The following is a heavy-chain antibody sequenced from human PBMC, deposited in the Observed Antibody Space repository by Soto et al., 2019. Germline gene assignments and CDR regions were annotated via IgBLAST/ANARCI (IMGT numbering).Heavy chain of an antibody. D-gene: IGHD1-1*01. Sequence: EVQLLESGGKLVQPGGSLTLSCAASGFTFSTYAMAWVRQAPGKGLEWVSGVSASGLNTDYADPVKGRFYISRDNCKNTVALQMNSLTAEDAALYYCAKARPRRTSGDCFDYWGQGTPVTVSS. CDR1: GFTFSTYA. CDR3: AKARPRRTSGDCFDY. V-gene: IGHV3-23*01. J-gene: IGHJ4*02. CDR2: VSASGLNT.